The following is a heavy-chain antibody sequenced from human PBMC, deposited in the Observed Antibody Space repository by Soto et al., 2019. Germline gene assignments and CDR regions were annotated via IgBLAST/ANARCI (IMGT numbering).Heavy chain of an antibody. CDR3: ARGPTYYDFWSGFYYYYYMDV. J-gene: IGHJ6*03. D-gene: IGHD3-3*01. Sequence: ASVKVSCKASGYTFTSYDINWVRQATGQGLEWMGWMNPNSGNTGYAQKFQGRVTMTRNTSISTAYMELSSLRFEDTAVYYCARGPTYYDFWSGFYYYYYMDVWGKGTTVTVSS. V-gene: IGHV1-8*01. CDR1: GYTFTSYD. CDR2: MNPNSGNT.